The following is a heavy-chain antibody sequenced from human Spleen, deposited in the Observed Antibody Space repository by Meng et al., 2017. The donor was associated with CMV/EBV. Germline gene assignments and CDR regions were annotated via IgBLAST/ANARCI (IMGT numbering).Heavy chain of an antibody. CDR2: IYHGGST. V-gene: IGHV4-4*02. D-gene: IGHD2-2*01. CDR1: IISNKW. Sequence: IISNKWWSWVRQPPGKGLEWIGEIYHGGSTNYNPSLKSRVTISVDKSKNHFSLNLSSVTAADTAVFYCATSSLGYCNRNSCYDAFDIWGQGTMVT. J-gene: IGHJ3*02. CDR3: ATSSLGYCNRNSCYDAFDI.